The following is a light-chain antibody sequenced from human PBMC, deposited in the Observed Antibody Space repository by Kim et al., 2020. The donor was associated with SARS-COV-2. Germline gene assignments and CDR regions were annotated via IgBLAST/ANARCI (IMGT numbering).Light chain of an antibody. J-gene: IGLJ1*01. CDR3: SSYTSITTLV. V-gene: IGLV2-14*03. CDR2: DVT. CDR1: SSDVGGYNY. Sequence: QSALTQPASVSGSPGQSITISCTGTSSDVGGYNYVSWYQQHPGKAPKLMIYDVTNRPSGVSNRFSGSKSANTASLTISGPQAEDEADYYCSSYTSITTLVFGTGTKVTFL.